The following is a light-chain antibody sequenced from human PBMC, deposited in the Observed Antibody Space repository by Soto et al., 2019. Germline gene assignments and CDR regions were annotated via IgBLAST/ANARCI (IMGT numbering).Light chain of an antibody. Sequence: QLVLTQPASVSGSPGQSITISCTGTNSDVGGYNHVSWYQQRPGEAPKLMIYGVSNRPSGISNRFSGSKSGNTASLTISGLQAEDEADYYCSSYTITNTLEVLFGGGTKVTVL. CDR1: NSDVGGYNH. J-gene: IGLJ2*01. CDR2: GVS. V-gene: IGLV2-14*01. CDR3: SSYTITNTLEVL.